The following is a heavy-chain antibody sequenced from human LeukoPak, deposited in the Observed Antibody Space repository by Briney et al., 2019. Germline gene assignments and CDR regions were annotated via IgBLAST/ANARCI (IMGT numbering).Heavy chain of an antibody. CDR3: ARDFSRVVPAAPTEYYYYGMDV. D-gene: IGHD2-2*01. Sequence: SVKVSCTASGYTFTSYGISWVRQAPGQGLEWMGGIIPIFGTANYAQKFQGRVTITADESTSTAYMELSSLRSEDTAVYYCARDFSRVVPAAPTEYYYYGMDVWGQGTTVTVSS. CDR2: IIPIFGTA. J-gene: IGHJ6*02. CDR1: GYTFTSYG. V-gene: IGHV1-69*13.